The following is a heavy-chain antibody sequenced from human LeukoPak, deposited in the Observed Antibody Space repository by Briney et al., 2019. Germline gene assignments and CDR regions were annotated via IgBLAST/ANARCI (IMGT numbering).Heavy chain of an antibody. D-gene: IGHD4-11*01. CDR3: AGWGGHDYSNPIFDY. J-gene: IGHJ4*02. CDR2: INTNTGNP. Sequence: ASVKVSCKASGYTFTSYAMNWGRQAPGQGLEWMGWINTNTGNPTYAQGFTGRFVFSLDTSVSTAYLQISSLKAEDTAVYYCAGWGGHDYSNPIFDYWGQGTLVTVSS. CDR1: GYTFTSYA. V-gene: IGHV7-4-1*02.